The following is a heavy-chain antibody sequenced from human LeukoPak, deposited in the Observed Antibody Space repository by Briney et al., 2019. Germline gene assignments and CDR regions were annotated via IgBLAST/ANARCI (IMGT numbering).Heavy chain of an antibody. D-gene: IGHD3-10*01. CDR3: AKVRTMVRGGYMDV. CDR1: GFTFSNAW. Sequence: GGSLRLSCAASGFTFSNAWMSWVRQAPGKGLEWVSAISGSGGSTYYADSVKGRFTISRDNSKNTLYLQMNSLRAEDTAVYYCAKVRTMVRGGYMDVWGKGTTVTVSS. V-gene: IGHV3-23*01. J-gene: IGHJ6*03. CDR2: ISGSGGST.